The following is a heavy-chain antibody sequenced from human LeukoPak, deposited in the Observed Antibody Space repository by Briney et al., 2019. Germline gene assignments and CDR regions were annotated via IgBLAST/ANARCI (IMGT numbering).Heavy chain of an antibody. CDR3: ARSPMWWGGSRAFDI. CDR1: GFTFSSYE. D-gene: IGHD2-21*01. V-gene: IGHV3-48*03. J-gene: IGHJ3*02. CDR2: ISSSGSTI. Sequence: GGSLRLSCAASGFTFSSYEMNWVRQAPGKGLEWVSYISSSGSTIYYADSVKGRFTISRDNAKNSLYLQMNSLRAEDTAVYYCARSPMWWGGSRAFDIWGQGTMVTVSS.